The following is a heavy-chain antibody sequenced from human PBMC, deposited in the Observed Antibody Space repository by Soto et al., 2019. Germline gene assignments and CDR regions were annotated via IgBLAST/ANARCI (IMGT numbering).Heavy chain of an antibody. CDR1: GFTFSSYA. D-gene: IGHD3-3*01. CDR3: AKDALRFLEWLLKGNWFDP. CDR2: ISGSGGST. V-gene: IGHV3-23*01. J-gene: IGHJ5*02. Sequence: PGGSLRLSCAASGFTFSSYAMSWVRQAPGKGLEWVSAISGSGGSTYYADSVKGRFTISRDNSKNTLYLQMNSLRAEDTAVYYCAKDALRFLEWLLKGNWFDPWGQGTLVTVSS.